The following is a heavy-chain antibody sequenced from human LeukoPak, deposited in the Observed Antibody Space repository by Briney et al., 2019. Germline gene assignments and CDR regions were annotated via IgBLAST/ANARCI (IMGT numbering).Heavy chain of an antibody. CDR2: ISGDTTYI. CDR3: ARRGTDASFSFFDV. CDR1: GFTFSSYT. J-gene: IGHJ3*01. Sequence: GGSLRLSCAASGFTFSSYTMHWVRQIPGERPEWVSSISGDTTYIYYADSVKGRLTISRDNTNTSLFLQMNGLRAEDTATYFCARRGTDASFSFFDVWGQGTMVTVSS. D-gene: IGHD1-1*01. V-gene: IGHV3-21*01.